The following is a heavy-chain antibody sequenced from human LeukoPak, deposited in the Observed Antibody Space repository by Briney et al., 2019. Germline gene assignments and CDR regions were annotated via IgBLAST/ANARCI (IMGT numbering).Heavy chain of an antibody. CDR1: GFTFSTYW. J-gene: IGHJ4*02. D-gene: IGHD4-17*01. V-gene: IGHV3-74*01. CDR2: FNSDGGGT. CDR3: ARGRYYLDS. Sequence: GGSLRLSCAASGFTFSTYWMHWVRQAPGKGLVWVSRFNSDGGGTYYADSVKGRFTISRDNAKNTLYLQMNSLRAEDTAVYYCARGRYYLDSWGQGTLVTVSS.